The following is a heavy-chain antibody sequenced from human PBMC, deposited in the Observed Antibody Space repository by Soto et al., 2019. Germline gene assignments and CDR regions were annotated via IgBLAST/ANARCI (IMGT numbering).Heavy chain of an antibody. Sequence: GGSLRLSCAASGFTFSSYGMHWVRQAPGKGLEWVAVIWYDGSNKYYADSVKGRFTISRDNSKNTLYLQMNSLRAEDTAVYYCARVYYDFWSGYQNYYYGMDVWGQGTTVTVSS. CDR3: ARVYYDFWSGYQNYYYGMDV. CDR2: IWYDGSNK. CDR1: GFTFSSYG. D-gene: IGHD3-3*01. J-gene: IGHJ6*02. V-gene: IGHV3-33*01.